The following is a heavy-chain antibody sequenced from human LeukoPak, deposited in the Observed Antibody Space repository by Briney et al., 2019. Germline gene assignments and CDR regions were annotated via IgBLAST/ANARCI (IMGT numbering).Heavy chain of an antibody. CDR3: ARPVTYDFWSGYPNWFDP. CDR2: IYYSGST. V-gene: IGHV4-39*01. Sequence: SETLSLTCTVSGGSISSSSYYWGWIRQPPGKGLEWIGSIYYSGSTYYNPSLKSRVTISVDTSKNRFSLKLSSVTAADTAVYYCARPVTYDFWSGYPNWFDPWGQGTLVTVSS. D-gene: IGHD3-3*01. J-gene: IGHJ5*02. CDR1: GGSISSSSYY.